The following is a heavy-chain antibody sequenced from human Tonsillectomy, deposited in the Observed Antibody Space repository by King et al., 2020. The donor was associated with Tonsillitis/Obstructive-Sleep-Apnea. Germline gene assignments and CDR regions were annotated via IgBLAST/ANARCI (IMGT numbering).Heavy chain of an antibody. CDR3: ARSLDTIFGVVIRGFDY. V-gene: IGHV5-51*01. CDR2: IYPGDSDT. CDR1: GYSFTSYW. Sequence: QLVQSGAEVKKPGESLKISCKGSGYSFTSYWIGWVRQMPGKGLEWMGIIYPGDSDTRYSPSFQGQVTISADKSISTAYLEWSSLKASDTAMYYCARSLDTIFGVVIRGFDYWGQGTLVTVSS. D-gene: IGHD3-3*01. J-gene: IGHJ4*02.